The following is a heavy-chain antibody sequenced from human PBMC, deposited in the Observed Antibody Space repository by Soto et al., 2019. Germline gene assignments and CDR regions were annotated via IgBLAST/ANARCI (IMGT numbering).Heavy chain of an antibody. CDR2: IIPILGIA. V-gene: IGHV1-69*02. Sequence: QVQLVQSGAEVRKPGSSVKVSCKASGGTFSSYTISWVRQAPGQGLEWMGRIIPILGIANYAQKFQGRVTITADKSTSTAYMELSSLRSEDTAVYYCARGYQYYYDSSGYYWGQGTLVTVSS. D-gene: IGHD3-22*01. CDR1: GGTFSSYT. CDR3: ARGYQYYYDSSGYY. J-gene: IGHJ4*02.